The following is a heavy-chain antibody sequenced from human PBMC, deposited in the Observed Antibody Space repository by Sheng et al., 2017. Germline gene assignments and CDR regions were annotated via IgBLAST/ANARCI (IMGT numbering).Heavy chain of an antibody. V-gene: IGHV3-74*01. CDR2: IHSDGSST. J-gene: IGHJ4*02. CDR1: GFTFSSYW. Sequence: EVQLVESGGGLVQPGGSLRLSCVASGFTFSSYWMHWLRQVPGKGLVWVAGIHSDGSSTNYADSVKGRFTISRDNAKNTVYLQMHSLRVEDTAVYYCARDFKDRGKWGQGTLVTVSS. D-gene: IGHD3-10*01. CDR3: ARDFKDRGK.